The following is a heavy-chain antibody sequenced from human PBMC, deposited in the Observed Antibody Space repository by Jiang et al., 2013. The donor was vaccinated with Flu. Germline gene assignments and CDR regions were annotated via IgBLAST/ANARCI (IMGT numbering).Heavy chain of an antibody. Sequence: VQLVESGGGLVKPGGSLRLSCAASGFTFSNAWLSWVRQVPGKGLEWVGRVKSKTDGGAIDYAAPVKGRFSISRDDSKKTVYLQMNSLKTEDTAVYFCATVGYCRGDSCAGFDYWGPGNPGHRLL. CDR3: ATVGYCRGDSCAGFDY. J-gene: IGHJ4*02. V-gene: IGHV3-15*01. CDR1: GFTFSNAW. D-gene: IGHD2-15*01. CDR2: VKSKTDGGAI.